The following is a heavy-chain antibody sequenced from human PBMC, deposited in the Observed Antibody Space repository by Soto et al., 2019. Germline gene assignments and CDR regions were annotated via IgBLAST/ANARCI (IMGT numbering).Heavy chain of an antibody. D-gene: IGHD3-10*01. CDR2: MNPNSGNT. Sequence: ASVKVSCKASGYTFTSYDINWVRQATGQGLEWMGWMNPNSGNTGYAQKFQGRVTMTRNTSISTAYMELSSLRSEDTAVYYCAIPRSDYGSGSYHGFDPWGQGTLVTVSS. CDR1: GYTFTSYD. V-gene: IGHV1-8*01. CDR3: AIPRSDYGSGSYHGFDP. J-gene: IGHJ5*02.